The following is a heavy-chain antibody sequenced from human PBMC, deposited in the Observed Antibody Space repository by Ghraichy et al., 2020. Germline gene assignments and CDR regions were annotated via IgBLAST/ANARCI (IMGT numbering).Heavy chain of an antibody. J-gene: IGHJ3*02. CDR3: ASLPLPGIAVAGTRNAFDI. D-gene: IGHD6-19*01. CDR1: GYTFTSYY. V-gene: IGHV1-46*01. CDR2: INPSGGST. Sequence: ASVKVSCKASGYTFTSYYMHWVRQAPGQGLEWMGIINPSGGSTSYAQKFQGRVTMTRDTSTSTVYMELSSLRSEDTAVYYCASLPLPGIAVAGTRNAFDIWGQGTMVTVSS.